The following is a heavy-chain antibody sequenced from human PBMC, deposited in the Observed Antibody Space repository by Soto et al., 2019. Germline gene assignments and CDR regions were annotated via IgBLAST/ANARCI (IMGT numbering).Heavy chain of an antibody. CDR3: ARNGTQTGYSYGMDV. V-gene: IGHV1-69*13. Sequence: SVKVSCKASGGTFSDFTINWVRQAPGQRLEWMGGIIPIFDTANYAEKFQGRVTITADESTSTSFMEVSSLRSEDTAVYYCARNGTQTGYSYGMDVWGQGTMVTVS. CDR1: GGTFSDFT. J-gene: IGHJ6*02. CDR2: IIPIFDTA. D-gene: IGHD1-1*01.